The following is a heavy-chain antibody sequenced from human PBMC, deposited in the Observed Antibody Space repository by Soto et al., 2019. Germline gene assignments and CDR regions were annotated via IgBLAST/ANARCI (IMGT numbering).Heavy chain of an antibody. Sequence: QVQLVQSGAEVKKPGASVKVSCKASGDTFTDYYIHWVRQAPGQGLEWMGTVNPSGGHTTYAQHFLGRITITRDTSTSTLYMELTSLTSEDTAVYYCERGGHVVVGTAALDYWGQGTLVTVSS. J-gene: IGHJ4*02. D-gene: IGHD2-21*02. CDR2: VNPSGGHT. V-gene: IGHV1-46*01. CDR1: GDTFTDYY. CDR3: ERGGHVVVGTAALDY.